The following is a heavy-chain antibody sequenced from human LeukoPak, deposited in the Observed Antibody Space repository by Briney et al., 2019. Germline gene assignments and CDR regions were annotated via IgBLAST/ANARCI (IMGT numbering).Heavy chain of an antibody. Sequence: SVKVSCKASGGTFSSYAISWVRQAPGQGLEWMGGIIPIFGTANYAQKFQGRVTITADESTSTAYMELSSLRSEDTAVYYCARHAGRIAVAGRSRDAFDIWGQGTMVTVSS. CDR1: GGTFSSYA. J-gene: IGHJ3*02. CDR2: IIPIFGTA. D-gene: IGHD6-19*01. V-gene: IGHV1-69*01. CDR3: ARHAGRIAVAGRSRDAFDI.